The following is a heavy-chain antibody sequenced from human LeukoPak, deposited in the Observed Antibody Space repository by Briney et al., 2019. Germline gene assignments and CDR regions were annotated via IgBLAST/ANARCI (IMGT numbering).Heavy chain of an antibody. CDR1: GYTFTSYS. D-gene: IGHD1-26*01. J-gene: IGHJ4*02. V-gene: IGHV1-18*01. CDR3: ARGLGGSGSYFLTFDY. Sequence: ASVKVSCKASGYTFTSYSINWVRQAPGQGLEWMGWISAYNGNTKYAQKLQGRVTMTTDTSTSTAYMELRSLRSDDTAVYYCARGLGGSGSYFLTFDYWGQGTLVTVST. CDR2: ISAYNGNT.